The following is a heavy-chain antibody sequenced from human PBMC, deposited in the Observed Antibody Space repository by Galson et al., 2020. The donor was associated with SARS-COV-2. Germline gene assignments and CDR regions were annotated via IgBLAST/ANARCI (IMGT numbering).Heavy chain of an antibody. CDR2: ISYDAINK. Sequence: GESLKISCAASGFTLSTYAMHWVRQAPGKGLVWVAVISYDAINKYYADYVKGRFTISRDNSKNTLYLQITSLRVEDTAVYYCARAQKEYYDFWSGSYYFDYWGQGTLVTVSS. J-gene: IGHJ4*02. V-gene: IGHV3-30*01. D-gene: IGHD3-3*01. CDR3: ARAQKEYYDFWSGSYYFDY. CDR1: GFTLSTYA.